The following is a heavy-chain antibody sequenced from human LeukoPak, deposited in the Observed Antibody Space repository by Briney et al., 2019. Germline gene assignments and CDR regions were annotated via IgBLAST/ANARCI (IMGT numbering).Heavy chain of an antibody. J-gene: IGHJ3*02. CDR1: GYTFTDNH. CDR2: INPNSGGT. V-gene: IGHV1-2*02. Sequence: GASVKVSCKASGYTFTDNHMYWIRQAPGQGPECMGWINPNSGGTNYAQKFQGRITMTRDTSISTAYMELSRLTSDDTAIYFCARELGRNAFDIWGQGTMVTVSS. D-gene: IGHD7-27*01. CDR3: ARELGRNAFDI.